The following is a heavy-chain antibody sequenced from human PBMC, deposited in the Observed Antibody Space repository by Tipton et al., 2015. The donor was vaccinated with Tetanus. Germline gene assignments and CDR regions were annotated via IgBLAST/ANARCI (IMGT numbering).Heavy chain of an antibody. CDR3: ARGGQPRLNTPYGMDV. J-gene: IGHJ6*02. CDR1: GGSISSYY. D-gene: IGHD2-2*02. CDR2: IYYSGST. V-gene: IGHV4-59*12. Sequence: TLSLTCTVSGGSISSYYWSWIRQPPGKGLEWIGYIYYSGSTNYNPSLKSRVTISVDTSKNQFSLKLSSVTAADTAVYYCARGGQPRLNTPYGMDVWGQGTTVTVSS.